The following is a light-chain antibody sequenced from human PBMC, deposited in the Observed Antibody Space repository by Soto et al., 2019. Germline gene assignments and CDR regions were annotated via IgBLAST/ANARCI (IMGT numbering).Light chain of an antibody. CDR2: AAS. CDR3: QQSHTTPLFT. J-gene: IGKJ3*01. CDR1: QSISNH. Sequence: DIQMTQSPSSLSASVGDRVTITCRASQSISNHLNWYQQKPGQAPKLLIYAASSLQSGVPSRFSGSGSGTDFTLTISSLQPEDFATYYCQQSHTTPLFTFGPGTKVDLK. V-gene: IGKV1-39*01.